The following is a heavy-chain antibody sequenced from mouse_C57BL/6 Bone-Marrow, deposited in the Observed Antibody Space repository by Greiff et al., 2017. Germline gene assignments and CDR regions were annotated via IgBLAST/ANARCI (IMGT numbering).Heavy chain of an antibody. D-gene: IGHD1-1*01. CDR2: INPGSGGT. CDR1: GYAFTNYL. J-gene: IGHJ3*01. Sequence: VQLQQSGAELVRPGTSVKVSCKASGYAFTNYLIEWVKQRPGQGLEWIGVINPGSGGTNYNEKFKGKATLTADKSSSTAYMQLSSLTSEDSAVYFCARSYYYGSSFFAYWGQGTLVTVSA. V-gene: IGHV1-54*01. CDR3: ARSYYYGSSFFAY.